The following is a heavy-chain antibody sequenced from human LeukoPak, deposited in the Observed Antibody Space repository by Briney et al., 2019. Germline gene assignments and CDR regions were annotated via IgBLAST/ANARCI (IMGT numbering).Heavy chain of an antibody. D-gene: IGHD5-24*01. V-gene: IGHV3-30*01. Sequence: GGALRLSCAASGFTFSSYAMHWVRKAPGKGLEWVAVISYDGSNKYYADSVKGRFTISRDNSKNTLYLQMNSLRAEDTAVYYCARDSIDGYNYALDYWGQGTLVTVSS. J-gene: IGHJ4*02. CDR2: ISYDGSNK. CDR3: ARDSIDGYNYALDY. CDR1: GFTFSSYA.